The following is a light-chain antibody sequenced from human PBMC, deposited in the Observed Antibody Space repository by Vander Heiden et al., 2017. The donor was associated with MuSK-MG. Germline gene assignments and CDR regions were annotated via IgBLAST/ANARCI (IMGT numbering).Light chain of an antibody. CDR3: QQCYNGTPLT. CDR2: DAS. J-gene: IGKJ4*01. V-gene: IGKV3-11*01. CDR1: QSVSSK. Sequence: EIVLTQSPATLSLSPGERATLSCRASQSVSSKLAWYQQKPGQAPRLLIYDASNRATGIPARFSGSGSATDFTLTISSLEPEDFAVYYCQQCYNGTPLTFGGGTTVEMK.